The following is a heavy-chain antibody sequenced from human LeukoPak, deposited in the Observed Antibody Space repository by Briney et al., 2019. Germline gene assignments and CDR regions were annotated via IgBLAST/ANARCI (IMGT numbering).Heavy chain of an antibody. Sequence: TGGSLRLSCAASGFTLSSYGMHWVRQAPGKGLEWVAVISNDGSNKHYGDSVKGRFTISRDNAKNSLYLQMNSLRDEDTAVYYCASSGSYRFDYWGQGTLVTVSS. J-gene: IGHJ4*02. CDR2: ISNDGSNK. D-gene: IGHD1-26*01. CDR1: GFTLSSYG. CDR3: ASSGSYRFDY. V-gene: IGHV3-30*03.